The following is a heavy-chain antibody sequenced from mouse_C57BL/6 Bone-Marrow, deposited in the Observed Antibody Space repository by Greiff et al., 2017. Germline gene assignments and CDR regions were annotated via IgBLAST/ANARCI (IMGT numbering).Heavy chain of an antibody. J-gene: IGHJ4*01. CDR1: GYAFTNYL. D-gene: IGHD4-1*02. CDR2: INPGSGGT. Sequence: QVQLKESGAELVRPGTSVKVSCKASGYAFTNYLIEWVKQRPGQGLEWIGVINPGSGGTNYNEKFKGKATLTADKSSSTAYMQLSSLTSGDSAVYFCARQLGRKGYAMDYWGQGTSVTVSS. CDR3: ARQLGRKGYAMDY. V-gene: IGHV1-54*01.